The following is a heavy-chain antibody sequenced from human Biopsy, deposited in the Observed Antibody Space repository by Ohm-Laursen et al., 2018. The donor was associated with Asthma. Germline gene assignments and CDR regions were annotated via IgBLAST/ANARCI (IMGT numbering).Heavy chain of an antibody. J-gene: IGHJ3*02. CDR2: LSYDGGNK. CDR1: GFTFSIYD. CDR3: ARTHERWTSIQDDALDI. Sequence: SSLRLSCAASGFTFSIYDIHWVRQAPGKGLEWVAVLSYDGGNKFYGDSVKGRFTLSRDNSRNTLYLQMNSLRVEDTAIYYCARTHERWTSIQDDALDIWGQGTMVIVSS. D-gene: IGHD4-23*01. V-gene: IGHV3-30*03.